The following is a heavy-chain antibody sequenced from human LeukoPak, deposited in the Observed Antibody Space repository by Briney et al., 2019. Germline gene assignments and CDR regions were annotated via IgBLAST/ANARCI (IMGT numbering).Heavy chain of an antibody. CDR1: GGSISSYY. CDR2: IYYSGST. V-gene: IGHV4-59*08. Sequence: SETLSLTCTVSGGSISSYYWSWIRQPPGKGLEWIGYIYYSGSTNYNPSLKSRVTISVDTSKNQFPLKLSSVTAADTAVYYCARQEGNWFDPWGQGTLVTVSS. CDR3: ARQEGNWFDP. J-gene: IGHJ5*02.